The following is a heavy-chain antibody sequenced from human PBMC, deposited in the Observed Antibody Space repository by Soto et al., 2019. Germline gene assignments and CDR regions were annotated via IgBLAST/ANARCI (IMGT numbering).Heavy chain of an antibody. D-gene: IGHD3-10*01. CDR1: GFTFSNAW. J-gene: IGHJ6*02. Sequence: PGGSLRLSCAASGFTFSNAWMSWVRQAPGKGLEWVGRIKSKTDGGTTDYAAPVKGRFTISRDDSKNTLYLQMNSLKTEDTAVYYCTTDLTGLGASMVRDLPLLGYYYGMDVWGQGTTVTGSS. CDR3: TTDLTGLGASMVRDLPLLGYYYGMDV. CDR2: IKSKTDGGTT. V-gene: IGHV3-15*01.